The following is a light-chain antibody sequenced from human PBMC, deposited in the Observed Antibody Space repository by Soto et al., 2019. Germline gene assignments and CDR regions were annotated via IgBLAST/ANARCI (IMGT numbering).Light chain of an antibody. CDR2: GAS. J-gene: IGKJ4*01. Sequence: EVVMTQSPASLSVSPGERVTLSCRASQSVSSNLAWYQLKPGQAPRLLIYGASTRATAIPARFSGSGSGTEFTLTISSLQSEDFAVYYCQQYNDWPPELTFGGGTKVEIK. CDR1: QSVSSN. V-gene: IGKV3-15*01. CDR3: QQYNDWPPELT.